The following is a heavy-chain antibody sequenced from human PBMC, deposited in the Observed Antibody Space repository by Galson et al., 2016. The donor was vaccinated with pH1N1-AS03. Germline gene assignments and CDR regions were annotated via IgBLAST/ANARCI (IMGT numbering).Heavy chain of an antibody. CDR3: PSTPYYPFWSGYTPLDF. D-gene: IGHD3-3*02. Sequence: ETLSLTCTVSGASVISGSYYWSWIRQPPGERLEWIGYISYSGSTNYNPSLKSRVTISVDTSNNQFSLRLSSVAAADTAVYFCPSTPYYPFWSGYTPLDFWGQGTLVTVSS. V-gene: IGHV4-61*01. CDR2: ISYSGST. CDR1: GASVISGSYY. J-gene: IGHJ4*02.